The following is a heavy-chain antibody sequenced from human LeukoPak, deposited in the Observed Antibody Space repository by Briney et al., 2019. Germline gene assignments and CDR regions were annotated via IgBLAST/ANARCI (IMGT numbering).Heavy chain of an antibody. D-gene: IGHD3-9*01. CDR2: ISTYNGNT. V-gene: IGHV1-18*01. CDR3: ARSPHILTGENFDY. Sequence: GASVKVSCKASGYTFSSHGITWVRQAPGQGLEWMGWISTYNGNTNYAPKLQGRVTMTTDTSTSTAYMELRSLRSDDTAVYYCARSPHILTGENFDYWGQGTLVTVSS. J-gene: IGHJ4*02. CDR1: GYTFSSHG.